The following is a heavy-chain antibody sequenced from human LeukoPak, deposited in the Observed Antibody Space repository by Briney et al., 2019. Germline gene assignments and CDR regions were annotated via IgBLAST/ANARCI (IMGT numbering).Heavy chain of an antibody. CDR3: ASDDFWSGYYRGLADY. V-gene: IGHV3-23*01. CDR1: GFTFSSYA. D-gene: IGHD3-3*01. Sequence: GGSLRLSCAASGFTFSSYAMSWVRQAPGKGLEWVSAISGSAISTSYADSVKGRFTISRDTSKKTLYLQMNSLRAEDTAVYYCASDDFWSGYYRGLADYWGQGTLVTVSS. J-gene: IGHJ4*02. CDR2: ISGSAIST.